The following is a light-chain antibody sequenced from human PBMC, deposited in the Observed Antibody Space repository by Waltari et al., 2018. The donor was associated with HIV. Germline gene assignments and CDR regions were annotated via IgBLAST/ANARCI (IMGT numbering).Light chain of an antibody. J-gene: IGLJ2*01. CDR3: SSFTKDFTVI. CDR1: DRAFGYGNF. V-gene: IGLV2-14*03. Sequence: SVVTQPASVSGFPGQSVTLSCTGTDRAFGYGNFVSWYQQHPGKAPKVILFEVDSRASGVDDRFSGSKSGNTASLTISGLRTEDEANYYCSSFTKDFTVIFGGGTKVTIL. CDR2: EVD.